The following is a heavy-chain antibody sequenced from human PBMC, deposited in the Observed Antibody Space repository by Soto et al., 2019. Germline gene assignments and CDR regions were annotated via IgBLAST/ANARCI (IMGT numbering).Heavy chain of an antibody. CDR3: AGGYQD. CDR1: GFPFSNYW. Sequence: EENLVQSGGGLVQPGGSLRLSCAAFGFPFSNYWMHWVRQVPGQGLVWVSRINSDGSSTIYADFVKGRFTISRDNAKNTLYLQMNSLIVEDTAIYYCAGGYQDWGQGALVTVSS. J-gene: IGHJ4*02. CDR2: INSDGSST. V-gene: IGHV3-74*01. D-gene: IGHD1-26*01.